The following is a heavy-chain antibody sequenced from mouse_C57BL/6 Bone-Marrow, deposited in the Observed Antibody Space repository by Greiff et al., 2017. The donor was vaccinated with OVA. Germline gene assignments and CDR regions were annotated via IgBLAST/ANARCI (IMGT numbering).Heavy chain of an antibody. J-gene: IGHJ3*01. V-gene: IGHV1-59*01. Sequence: VQLQQPGAELVRPGTSVKLSCKASGYTFTSYWMHWVKQRPGPGLEWIGVIDPSDSYTNYNQKFKGKATLTVDTSSSTAYMQLSSLTSEDSAVYYCARWGDWFAYWGQGTLVTVSA. CDR3: ARWGDWFAY. CDR1: GYTFTSYW. CDR2: IDPSDSYT.